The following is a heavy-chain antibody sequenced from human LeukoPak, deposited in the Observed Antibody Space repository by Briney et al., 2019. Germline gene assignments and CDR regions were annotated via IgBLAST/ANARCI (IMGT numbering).Heavy chain of an antibody. J-gene: IGHJ4*02. V-gene: IGHV1-69*05. Sequence: GASVKVSCKAFGGTFTTDVISWVRQAPGQGLEWMGAIIPIFGTTNYAQKFQGRVTITTDESTSTAYMELSSLRSEDTAVYYCARVGSSSGSLDYWGQGTLVTVSS. CDR3: ARVGSSSGSLDY. CDR1: GGTFTTDV. D-gene: IGHD6-19*01. CDR2: IIPIFGTT.